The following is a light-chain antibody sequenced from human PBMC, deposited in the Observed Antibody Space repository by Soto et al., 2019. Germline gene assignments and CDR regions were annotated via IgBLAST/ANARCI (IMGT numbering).Light chain of an antibody. CDR3: QKYNSAPRT. J-gene: IGKJ1*01. CDR2: AAS. Sequence: DIQMTQSPSSLSASVGDRVTITCRASQGIIDYLAWYQQKPGKAPKLLIYAASTLQSGVPSRFSGSGAGTDFTLTISSLQPEDVATYYCQKYNSAPRTFGQATKVEIK. V-gene: IGKV1-27*01. CDR1: QGIIDY.